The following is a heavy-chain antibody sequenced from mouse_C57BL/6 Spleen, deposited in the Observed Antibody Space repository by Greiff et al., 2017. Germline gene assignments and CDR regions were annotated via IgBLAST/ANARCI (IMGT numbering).Heavy chain of an antibody. J-gene: IGHJ3*01. CDR1: GYAFSSSW. Sequence: QVQLQQSGPELVKPGASVKISCKASGYAFSSSWMNWVKQRPGKGLEWIGRIYPGDGDTNYNGKFKGKATLTADKSSSTAYMQLSSLTSEASAVYFCARGYYDYDPFAYWGQGTLVTVSA. D-gene: IGHD2-4*01. CDR2: IYPGDGDT. V-gene: IGHV1-82*01. CDR3: ARGYYDYDPFAY.